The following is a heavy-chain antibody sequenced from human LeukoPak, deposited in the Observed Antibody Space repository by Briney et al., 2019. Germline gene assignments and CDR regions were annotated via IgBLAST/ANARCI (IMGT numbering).Heavy chain of an antibody. CDR3: AREGDNRYCSSISCYAFDY. D-gene: IGHD2-2*01. Sequence: ASVKVSCKASGYTFTGYYMRWVRQAPGQGLEWMGRINPNSGGTNYAQKFQGRVTMTRDTSISTAYMELSRLRSDDTAVYYCAREGDNRYCSSISCYAFDYWGQGTLVTVSS. V-gene: IGHV1-2*06. J-gene: IGHJ4*02. CDR1: GYTFTGYY. CDR2: INPNSGGT.